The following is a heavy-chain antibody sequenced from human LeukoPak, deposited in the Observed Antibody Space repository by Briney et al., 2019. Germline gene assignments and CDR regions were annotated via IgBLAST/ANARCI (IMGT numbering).Heavy chain of an antibody. D-gene: IGHD6-19*01. J-gene: IGHJ4*02. CDR1: GFTCSNYI. Sequence: GGSLRLSCAAAGFTCSNYIMHWVRQAPGKVLDWVAVILEDGRYQSYADSVKGRFTISRDNSKNTLFLQMNSLRGEDTAMYYCARVRGGGFRTADSWGQGTLVTVAS. CDR2: ILEDGRYQ. CDR3: ARVRGGGFRTADS. V-gene: IGHV3-30*04.